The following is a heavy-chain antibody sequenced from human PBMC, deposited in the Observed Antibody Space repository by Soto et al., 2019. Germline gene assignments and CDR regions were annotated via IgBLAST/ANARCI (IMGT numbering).Heavy chain of an antibody. V-gene: IGHV4-39*01. CDR2: IYYSGST. Sequence: QLQLQESGPGLVKPSETLSLTCTVSGGSISSSSYYWGWIRQPPGKGLEWIGNIYYSGSTYYNPSLKSRVTISVDTSKNQFSLKLTSVTAADTAVYYCARRFSPPSFDYWGQGTLVTVSS. J-gene: IGHJ4*02. CDR3: ARRFSPPSFDY. CDR1: GGSISSSSYY.